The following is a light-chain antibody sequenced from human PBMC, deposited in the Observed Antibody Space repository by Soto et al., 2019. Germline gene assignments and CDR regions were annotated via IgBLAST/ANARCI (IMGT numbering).Light chain of an antibody. Sequence: EIVLTQSPGTLSLSPGERATLSCRASQSVTSSYLAWYQQKPGQAPRILIYGASSRATGIPDRFCGSGTGTDFTLPISRLEPEDFAVYYCQQYGTSPYTCGQGTKLEIK. V-gene: IGKV3-20*01. CDR1: QSVTSSY. J-gene: IGKJ2*01. CDR2: GAS. CDR3: QQYGTSPYT.